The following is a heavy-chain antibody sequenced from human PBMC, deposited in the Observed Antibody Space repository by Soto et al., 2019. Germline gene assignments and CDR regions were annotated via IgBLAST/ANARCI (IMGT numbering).Heavy chain of an antibody. CDR2: ISAYNGNT. V-gene: IGHV1-18*01. J-gene: IGHJ4*02. Sequence: ASVKVSCKASGYTFTSYGISWVRQAPGQGLEWIGWISAYNGNTNYAQKLQGRVTMTTDTSTSTAYMEMRSLRSDDTAVYYCARWSHYYDSSGSPVDYWGQGTLVTVSS. D-gene: IGHD3-22*01. CDR1: GYTFTSYG. CDR3: ARWSHYYDSSGSPVDY.